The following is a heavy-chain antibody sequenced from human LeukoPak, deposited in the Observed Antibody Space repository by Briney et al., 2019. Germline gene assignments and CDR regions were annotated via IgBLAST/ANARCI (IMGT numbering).Heavy chain of an antibody. D-gene: IGHD1-26*01. Sequence: ASVKVSCKASGYTFTSYYMHWVRQAPGQGLEWMGIINPSGGSTSYAQKFQGRVTMTRDTSISTAYMELSRLRSDDTAVYYCASRGRGRYSGSYQPYYFDYWGQGTLVTVSS. CDR2: INPSGGST. CDR1: GYTFTSYY. CDR3: ASRGRGRYSGSYQPYYFDY. V-gene: IGHV1-46*01. J-gene: IGHJ4*02.